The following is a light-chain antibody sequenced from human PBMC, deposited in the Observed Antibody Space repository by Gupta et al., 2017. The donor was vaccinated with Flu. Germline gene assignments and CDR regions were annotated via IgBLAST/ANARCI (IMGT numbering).Light chain of an antibody. CDR1: QDISNY. Sequence: SPSSLSASVGDRVTITCQASQDISNYLNWYQQKPKAPKLLIYDASNLETGVPSRFSGSGSGTDFTFTISSLQPEDIATYYCQQYDNLPFTFGPGTKVDIK. CDR3: QQYDNLPFT. V-gene: IGKV1-33*01. J-gene: IGKJ3*01. CDR2: DAS.